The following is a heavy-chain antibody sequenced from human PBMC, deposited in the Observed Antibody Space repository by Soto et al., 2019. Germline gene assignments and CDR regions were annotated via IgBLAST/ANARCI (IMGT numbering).Heavy chain of an antibody. CDR3: ARVVPAAMRGGYFDY. Sequence: PGGSLRLSCAASGFTFSSYSMNWVRQAPGKGLEWVSSISSSSSYIYYADSVKGRFTISRDNAKNSLYLQMNSLRAEDTAVYYCARVVPAAMRGGYFDYWGQGTLVTVSS. CDR1: GFTFSSYS. D-gene: IGHD2-2*01. J-gene: IGHJ4*02. CDR2: ISSSSSYI. V-gene: IGHV3-21*01.